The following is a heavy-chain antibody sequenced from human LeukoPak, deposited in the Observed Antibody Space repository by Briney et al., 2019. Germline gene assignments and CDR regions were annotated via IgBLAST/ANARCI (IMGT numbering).Heavy chain of an antibody. CDR3: ARARGGSFDY. D-gene: IGHD3-16*01. Sequence: SETLSLTCTVSGGSISSYYWSWIRQPPGKGLEWIGYIYYSGSTNYNPSLKSRVTISVDTSKNQFSLKLSSVTAADTAVYYCARARGGSFDYWGQGTLVAVSS. CDR1: GGSISSYY. V-gene: IGHV4-59*01. J-gene: IGHJ4*02. CDR2: IYYSGST.